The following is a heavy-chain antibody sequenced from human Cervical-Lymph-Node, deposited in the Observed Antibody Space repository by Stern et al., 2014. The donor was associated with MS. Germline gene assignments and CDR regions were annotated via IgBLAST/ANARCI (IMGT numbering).Heavy chain of an antibody. CDR3: ANGGDEYNPIDY. CDR2: VSFSGST. V-gene: IGHV4-31*03. CDR1: GVSISSGGYY. D-gene: IGHD5-24*01. Sequence: QLQESGPGLLKPSQTLSLSCTVSGVSISSGGYYWSWIRQLPGKGLAWIGYVSFSGSTSYNPSVTSRVSISVDTSKNQFSLNLRSVTAADTAVYYCANGGDEYNPIDYWGQGTLVIVST. J-gene: IGHJ4*02.